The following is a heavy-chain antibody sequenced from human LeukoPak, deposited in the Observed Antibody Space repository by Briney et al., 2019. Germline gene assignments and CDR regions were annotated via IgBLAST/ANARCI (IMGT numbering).Heavy chain of an antibody. Sequence: QPGGSLRLSCAASGFTFSRYAMSWVRQAPGKGLEWVSVISGSGGSTYYADSVKGRSTISRDNSKNTLYLQMNSLRAEDTAVYYCAKDYLDIVVVPAALDAFDIWGQGTMVTVSS. CDR2: ISGSGGST. D-gene: IGHD2-2*03. CDR3: AKDYLDIVVVPAALDAFDI. CDR1: GFTFSRYA. J-gene: IGHJ3*02. V-gene: IGHV3-23*01.